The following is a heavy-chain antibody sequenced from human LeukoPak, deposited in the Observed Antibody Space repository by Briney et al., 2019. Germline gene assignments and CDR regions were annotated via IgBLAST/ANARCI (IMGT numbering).Heavy chain of an antibody. CDR1: GGTFSSYA. D-gene: IGHD6-13*01. Sequence: VASVKVSCKASGGTFSSYAISWVRQAPGQGLEWMGRIIPILGIANYAQKFQGRVTITADKSPSTAYMELSSLRSEDTAVYYCARDQIAAAGRVDYWGQGTLVTVSS. J-gene: IGHJ4*02. V-gene: IGHV1-69*04. CDR3: ARDQIAAAGRVDY. CDR2: IIPILGIA.